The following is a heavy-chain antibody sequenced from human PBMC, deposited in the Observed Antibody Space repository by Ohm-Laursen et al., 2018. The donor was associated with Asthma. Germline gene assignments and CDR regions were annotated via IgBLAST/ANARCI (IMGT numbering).Heavy chain of an antibody. CDR3: ARDGGGYGVNYYYYGMDV. CDR2: IYYIGST. V-gene: IGHV4-30-4*08. CDR1: GGSITSVNYF. D-gene: IGHD5-12*01. J-gene: IGHJ6*02. Sequence: TLSLTCTVSGGSITSVNYFWSWIRQHPGGGLEWIAYIYYIGSTFYNPSLGSRVAISIDTSKNQFSLKVTSVIAADTAVYFCARDGGGYGVNYYYYGMDVWGQGTTVSVSS.